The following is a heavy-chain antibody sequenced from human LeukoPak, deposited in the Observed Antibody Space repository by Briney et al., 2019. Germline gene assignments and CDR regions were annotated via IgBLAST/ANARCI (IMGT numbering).Heavy chain of an antibody. V-gene: IGHV1-69*04. D-gene: IGHD3-22*01. Sequence: SVKVSCKASGGTFSSYTICWVRQAPGQGLEWIGRIIPILGIANYAQKFQGRVTITADKSTSTAYMELSSLRSEDTAVYYCARDGGSSGYYSFDYWGQGTLVTVSS. CDR3: ARDGGSSGYYSFDY. CDR2: IIPILGIA. J-gene: IGHJ4*02. CDR1: GGTFSSYT.